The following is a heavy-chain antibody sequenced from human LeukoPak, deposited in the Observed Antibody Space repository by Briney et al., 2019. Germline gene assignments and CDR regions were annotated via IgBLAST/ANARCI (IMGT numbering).Heavy chain of an antibody. CDR2: ITTVSTYI. V-gene: IGHV3-21*06. Sequence: GGSLRLSCAASGFTFSTYSMTWVRQAPGKGLEWVSSITTVSTYIFYADSVKGRLTISRDNAKNSLYLHMNSLRAEDTAVYFCARDNYDSTGYYHDPHFDLWGQGTLVTVSS. CDR3: ARDNYDSTGYYHDPHFDL. J-gene: IGHJ4*02. D-gene: IGHD3-22*01. CDR1: GFTFSTYS.